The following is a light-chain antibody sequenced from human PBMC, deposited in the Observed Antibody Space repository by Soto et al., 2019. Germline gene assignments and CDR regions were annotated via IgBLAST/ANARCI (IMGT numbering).Light chain of an antibody. CDR1: SSDVGGYNY. CDR2: EVS. CDR3: NSYVGNNNFV. J-gene: IGLJ1*01. Sequence: QSVLTQPPSASGSPGQSVTISCTGTSSDVGGYNYVSWYQQHPGKAPKLMIYEVSKRPSGVPDRFSGSKSGNTASLTVSGLQAEDEADYYCNSYVGNNNFVFGTGTKVT. V-gene: IGLV2-8*01.